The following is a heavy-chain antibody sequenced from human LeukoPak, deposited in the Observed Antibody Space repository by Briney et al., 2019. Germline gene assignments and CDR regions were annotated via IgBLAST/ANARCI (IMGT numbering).Heavy chain of an antibody. V-gene: IGHV3-48*01. CDR2: ISGSGTVS. CDR1: GFTFSSYS. J-gene: IGHJ4*02. D-gene: IGHD3-10*01. Sequence: GGSLRLSCAASGFTFSSYSMNWVRQAPGKGLEWISYISGSGTVSYYEDSVKGRFTISRDNAKSTLYLQMNSLRAVDTAVYYCARGDYYGSGSYIDYWGQGTLVTVSS. CDR3: ARGDYYGSGSYIDY.